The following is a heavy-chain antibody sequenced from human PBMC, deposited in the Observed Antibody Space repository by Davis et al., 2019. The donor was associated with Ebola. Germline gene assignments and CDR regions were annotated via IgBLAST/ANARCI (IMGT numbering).Heavy chain of an antibody. J-gene: IGHJ4*02. CDR3: ARGPSTGNSFTY. Sequence: HTGGSLRLSCAASGFTFSNYRMHWVRHDPGTGLVWVSRIKNDGSSTNYADSVKGRFTISRDNAENSLSLQMNGLRAEDTAVYYCARGPSTGNSFTYWGQGTLVTVSS. D-gene: IGHD6-13*01. CDR2: IKNDGSST. CDR1: GFTFSNYR. V-gene: IGHV3-74*01.